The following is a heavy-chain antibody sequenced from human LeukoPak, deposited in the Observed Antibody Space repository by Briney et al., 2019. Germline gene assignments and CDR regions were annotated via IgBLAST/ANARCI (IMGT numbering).Heavy chain of an antibody. CDR1: GFTFSSYS. V-gene: IGHV3-48*01. CDR3: ARDKDWAFDY. J-gene: IGHJ4*02. D-gene: IGHD3-9*01. CDR2: IGGGSTTI. Sequence: GGSLRLSCAASGFTFSSYSINWVRQAPGEGLEWVSFIGGGSTTIYYADSVKGRFTISRDNAKNSLYLQMSSLRAEDTAVYYCARDKDWAFDYWGQGTLVTVSS.